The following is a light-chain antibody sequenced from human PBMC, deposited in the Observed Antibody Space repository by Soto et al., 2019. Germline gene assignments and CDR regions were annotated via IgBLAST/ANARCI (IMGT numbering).Light chain of an antibody. V-gene: IGLV2-8*01. Sequence: QSVLTQPPSASGSPGQSVTISCTGTSSDVGGYNYVSWYQQHPGKAPKLMIWEVSKRPSGVPDRFSGSKSGNTASLTVSGLQAEDEADYYCSSYAGSNNFVFGTGTKVTVL. CDR2: EVS. CDR1: SSDVGGYNY. J-gene: IGLJ1*01. CDR3: SSYAGSNNFV.